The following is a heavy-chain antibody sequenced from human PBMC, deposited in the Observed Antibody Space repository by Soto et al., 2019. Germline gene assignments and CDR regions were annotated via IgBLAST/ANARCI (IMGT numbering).Heavy chain of an antibody. J-gene: IGHJ4*02. CDR2: ISYDGNNK. CDR3: GKCSSTSCHLGSDY. V-gene: IGHV3-30-3*01. CDR1: GFTFSSYA. Sequence: GGSLRLSCAASGFTFSSYAMNWVRQAPGKGLEWVALISYDGNNKYYTDSVKGRFTISRDNSKNALYLQMNSLRAEDTAVYYCGKCSSTSCHLGSDYWGQGTLVTVSS. D-gene: IGHD2-2*01.